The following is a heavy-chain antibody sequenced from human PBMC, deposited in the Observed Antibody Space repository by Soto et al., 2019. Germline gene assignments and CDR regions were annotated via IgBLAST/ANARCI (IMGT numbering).Heavy chain of an antibody. CDR1: GGTFSSYA. CDR3: ARVITSRSYSGRNAFDI. V-gene: IGHV1-69*01. J-gene: IGHJ3*02. CDR2: IIPIFGTA. D-gene: IGHD1-26*01. Sequence: QVQLVQSGAEVKKPGSSVKVSCKASGGTFSSYAISWVRQAPGQGLEWMGGIIPIFGTANYAQKFQGRVTITADESTSTAYMELSSLRSEDTAVYYCARVITSRSYSGRNAFDIWGQGTMVTVSS.